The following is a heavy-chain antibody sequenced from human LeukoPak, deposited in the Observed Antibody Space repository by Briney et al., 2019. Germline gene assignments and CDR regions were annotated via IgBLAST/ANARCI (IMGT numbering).Heavy chain of an antibody. CDR1: GGSISTSSYH. CDR3: ARSGPPAGRPDAFDI. Sequence: SETLSLTCTVSGGSISTSSYHWGWFRQPPGKALECIGTIYYSGKTYYNPSLNSRVTISIHTSKNEFFLKLSSVTAADRAVYYCARSGPPAGRPDAFDIWGQGTMATVSS. CDR2: IYYSGKT. V-gene: IGHV4-39*07. D-gene: IGHD2-2*01. J-gene: IGHJ3*02.